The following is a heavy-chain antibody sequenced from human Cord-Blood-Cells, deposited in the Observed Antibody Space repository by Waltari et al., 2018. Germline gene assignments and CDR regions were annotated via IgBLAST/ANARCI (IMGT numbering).Heavy chain of an antibody. Sequence: QLQLQESGPGLVKPSETLSLTCTVSGGSISSSSYYWGWIRQPPGKGLELIGSIYYSGSTYYNPSLKSRVTISVDTSKNQFSLKLSSVTAADTAVYYCARHTGGYDFWSGYYAFDIWGQGTMVTVSS. CDR1: GGSISSSSYY. CDR3: ARHTGGYDFWSGYYAFDI. V-gene: IGHV4-39*01. CDR2: IYYSGST. D-gene: IGHD3-3*01. J-gene: IGHJ3*02.